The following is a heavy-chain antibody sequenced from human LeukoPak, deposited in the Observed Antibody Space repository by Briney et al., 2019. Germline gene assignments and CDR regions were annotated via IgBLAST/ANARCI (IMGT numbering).Heavy chain of an antibody. D-gene: IGHD1-7*01. CDR1: GFTFSTYA. Sequence: GGSLRLSCAASGFTFSTYAMSWVRQAPKKGLEWVSAISGSGGSTYYADSVKGRFTISRDNSKNTLYLQMNSLRAEDTAVYYCAKAPGITGTTNFDYWGQGTLVTVSS. J-gene: IGHJ4*02. CDR2: ISGSGGST. V-gene: IGHV3-23*01. CDR3: AKAPGITGTTNFDY.